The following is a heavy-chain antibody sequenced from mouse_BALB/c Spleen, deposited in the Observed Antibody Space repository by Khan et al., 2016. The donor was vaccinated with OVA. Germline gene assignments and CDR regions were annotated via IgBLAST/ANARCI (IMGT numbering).Heavy chain of an antibody. CDR1: GFSLTSYG. J-gene: IGHJ4*01. CDR3: ARWFDGYSALYAMDY. Sequence: QIQLVQSGPGPVAPSQSLSITCTVSGFSLTSYGIHWVRQPPGKGLEWLVVIWSDGSTNYNSVLKSRLSIRKDNSKSQVFLKMNSLQTDDTAIYYCARWFDGYSALYAMDYWGQGTSVTVSS. D-gene: IGHD2-3*01. CDR2: IWSDGST. V-gene: IGHV2-6*02.